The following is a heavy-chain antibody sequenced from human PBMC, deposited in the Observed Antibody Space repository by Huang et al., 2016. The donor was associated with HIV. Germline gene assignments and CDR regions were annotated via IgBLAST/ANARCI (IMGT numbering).Heavy chain of an antibody. Sequence: EVQLLESGGGLLQPGGSLRLSCAASGFTFSSYAMTWVRQNPGKGVEWVSTITDAGHTYYADSVKGRFTISRDNSKNTLYIQMNSLRAEDTALYYCAKQAPYGTTWYGGSDYWGQGTLVTVSS. J-gene: IGHJ4*02. CDR3: AKQAPYGTTWYGGSDY. V-gene: IGHV3-23*01. CDR2: ITDAGHT. CDR1: GFTFSSYA. D-gene: IGHD6-13*01.